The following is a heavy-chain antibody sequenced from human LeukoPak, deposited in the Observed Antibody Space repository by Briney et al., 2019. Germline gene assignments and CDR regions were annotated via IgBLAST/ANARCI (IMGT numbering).Heavy chain of an antibody. Sequence: GGSLRLSCAASGLIFTTYWITGVREAPGKGLEWGANLKQDGSETFYVDSVKGGFTIFRDNTKNSLYLQMMNLRADATAMYYCASSVFSFSGSQWDPFDIWGQGTMVTVSS. CDR3: ASSVFSFSGSQWDPFDI. J-gene: IGHJ3*02. D-gene: IGHD6-19*01. CDR1: GLIFTTYW. CDR2: LKQDGSET. V-gene: IGHV3-7*01.